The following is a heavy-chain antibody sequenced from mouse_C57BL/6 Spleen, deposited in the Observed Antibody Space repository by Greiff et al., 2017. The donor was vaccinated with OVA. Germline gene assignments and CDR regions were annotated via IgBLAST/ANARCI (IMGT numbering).Heavy chain of an antibody. Sequence: VQLQQSGAELVKQGASVKLSCTASGFNIKDYYMHWVKQRTEQGLEWIGRIDPEDGETKYATKFQGKATITADTSSNTAYLQLSSLTSEDTAVYYCARLGRWYFDVWGTGTTVTVSS. CDR3: ARLGRWYFDV. V-gene: IGHV14-2*01. J-gene: IGHJ1*03. CDR2: IDPEDGET. CDR1: GFNIKDYY. D-gene: IGHD4-1*01.